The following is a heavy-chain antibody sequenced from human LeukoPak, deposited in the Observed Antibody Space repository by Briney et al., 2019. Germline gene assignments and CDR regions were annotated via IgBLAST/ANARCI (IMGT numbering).Heavy chain of an antibody. Sequence: GGSLRLSGAASGFTFSSYSMNWVRQAPGKGLEWVSYISSSGSTIYYADSVKGRFTISRDNAKNSLYLQMNSLRAEDTAVYYCAELGITMIGGVWGKGTTVTISS. CDR3: AELGITMIGGV. CDR1: GFTFSSYS. CDR2: ISSSGSTI. D-gene: IGHD3-10*02. J-gene: IGHJ6*04. V-gene: IGHV3-48*04.